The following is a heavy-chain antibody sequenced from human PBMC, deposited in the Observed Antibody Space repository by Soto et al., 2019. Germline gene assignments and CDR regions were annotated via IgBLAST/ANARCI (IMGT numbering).Heavy chain of an antibody. D-gene: IGHD3-9*01. CDR2: IRNKANSYTA. Sequence: EVQLVESGGGLVQPGGSLRLSCAASGFTFSDHYMDWVRQASGKGLEWVGRIRNKANSYTAEYAASVKGRFTISRDDSKNSLYLQMNSLKIEDTALYYCVRAGTGYQLDYWGQVTLVTVSS. CDR1: GFTFSDHY. V-gene: IGHV3-72*01. CDR3: VRAGTGYQLDY. J-gene: IGHJ4*02.